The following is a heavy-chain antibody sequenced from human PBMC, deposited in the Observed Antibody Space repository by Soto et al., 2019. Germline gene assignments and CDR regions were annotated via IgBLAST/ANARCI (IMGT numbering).Heavy chain of an antibody. D-gene: IGHD3-10*02. Sequence: QLQLQESGSRLVKSSETLSLTCDVSGDTISTGGYTWAWIRQPPGKALEWIGHTYHSGNPYYNPSLTSRVIISVDRSKNQFSLKARSVTAADTAVYCARETSVDYVGYFDPWCQGILVTVSS. V-gene: IGHV4-30-2*01. CDR2: TYHSGNP. CDR1: GDTISTGGYT. J-gene: IGHJ5*02. CDR3: ARETSVDYVGYFDP.